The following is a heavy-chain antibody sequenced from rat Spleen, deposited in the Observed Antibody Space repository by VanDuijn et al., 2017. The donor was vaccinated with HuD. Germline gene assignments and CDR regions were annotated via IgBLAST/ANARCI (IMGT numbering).Heavy chain of an antibody. CDR2: INIDGGIT. Sequence: EVQLVETGGGLVQPGRSLKLSCVGSGFTFSSYWMYRTRQAPGKGLEWVSSINIDGGITHYPDSVKGRFTISRDNAENTVYLQMNSLRSEDTATYYCTRENWVLDYWGHGVKVTVSS. CDR3: TRENWVLDY. CDR1: GFTFSSYW. V-gene: IGHV5-58*01. J-gene: IGHJ2*01. D-gene: IGHD5-1*01.